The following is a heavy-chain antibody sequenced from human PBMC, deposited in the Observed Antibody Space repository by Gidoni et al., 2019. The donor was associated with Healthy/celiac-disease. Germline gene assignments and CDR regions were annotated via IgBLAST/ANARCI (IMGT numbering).Heavy chain of an antibody. V-gene: IGHV4-59*01. J-gene: IGHJ4*02. D-gene: IGHD3-3*01. Sequence: QVQLQESGPGLVKHSETLSLPFTVSGGSISSYYWSWIRQPPGKGLEWIGYIYYRGSTNYNPPLKSRVTISVDTSKNQFSLKLSSVTAADTAVYYCAVSATEGYFDYWGQGTLVTVSS. CDR3: AVSATEGYFDY. CDR2: IYYRGST. CDR1: GGSISSYY.